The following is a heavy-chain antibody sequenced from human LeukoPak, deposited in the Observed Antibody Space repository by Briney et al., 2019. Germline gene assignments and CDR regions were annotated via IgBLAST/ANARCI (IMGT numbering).Heavy chain of an antibody. J-gene: IGHJ4*02. CDR1: GFTFSSYG. V-gene: IGHV3-30*18. CDR3: AKPVTLAFGYFDY. D-gene: IGHD3-10*01. CDR2: ISYDGSNK. Sequence: GRSLRLSCAASGFTFSSYGVHWVRQAPGKGLEWVAVISYDGSNKYYADSVKGRFTISRDNSKNTLYLQMNSLRAEDTAVYYCAKPVTLAFGYFDYWGQGTLVTVSS.